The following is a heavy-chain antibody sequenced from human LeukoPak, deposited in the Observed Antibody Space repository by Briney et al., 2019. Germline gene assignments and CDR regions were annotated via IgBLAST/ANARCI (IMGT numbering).Heavy chain of an antibody. D-gene: IGHD3-10*01. CDR3: ARDRYGSVAWFDP. CDR1: GFTFSSYS. J-gene: IGHJ5*02. V-gene: IGHV3-21*01. CDR2: ISSSSSYI. Sequence: GWSLRLSCAASGFTFSSYSMDWVRQAPGKGLEWVSSISSSSSYIYYADSVKGRFTISRDNAKNSLYLQMNSLRAEDTAVYYCARDRYGSVAWFDPWGQGTLVTVSS.